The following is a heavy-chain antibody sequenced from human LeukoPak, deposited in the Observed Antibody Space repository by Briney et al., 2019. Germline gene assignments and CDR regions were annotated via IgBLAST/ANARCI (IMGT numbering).Heavy chain of an antibody. V-gene: IGHV4-31*03. CDR3: ARALFDDSSGYQAFDI. CDR1: GGSISSGGYY. CDR2: IYYSGST. Sequence: SETLSLTCTVSGGSISSGGYYWSWICQHPGKGLEWIGYIYYSGSTYYNPSLKSRVTISVDTSKNQFSLRLSSVTAADTAVYYCARALFDDSSGYQAFDIWGQGTMVTVSS. J-gene: IGHJ3*02. D-gene: IGHD3-22*01.